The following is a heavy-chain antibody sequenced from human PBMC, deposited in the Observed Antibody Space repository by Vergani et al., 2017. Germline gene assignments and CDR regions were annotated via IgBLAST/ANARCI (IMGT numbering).Heavy chain of an antibody. D-gene: IGHD1-26*01. CDR2: LTGGGVST. V-gene: IGHV3-23*01. J-gene: IGHJ4*02. Sequence: EVQLLESGGSLKQPGGSVRLSCAASGFTFSTYAMHWVRQAPGKGLEWVSALTGGGVSTYYADSFKVRFIISRDNSRDTLYLQMNSLRPEDTATYYCLKDAGSYENFFDSWGQGTMVTVSS. CDR3: LKDAGSYENFFDS. CDR1: GFTFSTYA.